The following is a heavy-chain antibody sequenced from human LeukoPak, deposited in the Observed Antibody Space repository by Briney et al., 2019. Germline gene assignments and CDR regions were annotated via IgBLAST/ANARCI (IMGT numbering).Heavy chain of an antibody. V-gene: IGHV3-23*01. Sequence: AGGSLRLSCETSGFTFNNYAVSWVRQAPGKGLEWVSSISGGGTTYYADSVKGRFTISRDSSQNTLYLQMNSLRAEDAAVYFCARGWSSVSYSFQYWGQGTLVTVSS. J-gene: IGHJ4*02. CDR3: ARGWSSVSYSFQY. CDR2: ISGGGTT. CDR1: GFTFNNYA. D-gene: IGHD6-13*01.